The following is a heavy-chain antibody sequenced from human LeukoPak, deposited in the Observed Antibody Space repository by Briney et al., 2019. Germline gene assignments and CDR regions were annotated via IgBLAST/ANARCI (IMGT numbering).Heavy chain of an antibody. CDR2: IKYDESEK. D-gene: IGHD1-1*01. Sequence: PGGSLRLSCAASGFTFSDYYMSWIRQAPGKGLEWVASIKYDESEKHHVDSVKGRFTISRDNAKNSLYLQMNSLRAEDTAVYFCARITTNGYFEYWGLGTLVTVSS. CDR1: GFTFSDYY. CDR3: ARITTNGYFEY. V-gene: IGHV3-7*01. J-gene: IGHJ4*02.